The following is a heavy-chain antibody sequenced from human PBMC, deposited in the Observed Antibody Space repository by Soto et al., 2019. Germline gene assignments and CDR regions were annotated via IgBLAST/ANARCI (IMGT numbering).Heavy chain of an antibody. Sequence: HPGGSLRLSCSASGFTFSSYAMHWVRQAPGKGLEYVSAISSNGGSTYHADSVKGRFTISRDNSKNTLYLQMSSLRAEDTAVYYCVNLGITIFGVASLTRLSERGMDVWGQGTTVTVSS. CDR3: VNLGITIFGVASLTRLSERGMDV. CDR2: ISSNGGST. D-gene: IGHD3-3*01. V-gene: IGHV3-64D*06. CDR1: GFTFSSYA. J-gene: IGHJ6*02.